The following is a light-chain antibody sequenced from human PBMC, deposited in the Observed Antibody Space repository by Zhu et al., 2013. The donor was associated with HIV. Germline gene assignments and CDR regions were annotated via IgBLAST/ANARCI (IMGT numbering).Light chain of an antibody. J-gene: IGKJ3*01. Sequence: DVQLTQAPSFISASVGDRVIITCRASQAINTYVAWYQQRPGEAPKLLIYTASTLQTGVPSRFSGSGSGTDFTLTISGLQPEDFATYYCQQYDDYPDFTFGPGTKVDFK. CDR2: TAS. CDR3: QQYDDYPDFT. V-gene: IGKV1-9*01. CDR1: QAINTY.